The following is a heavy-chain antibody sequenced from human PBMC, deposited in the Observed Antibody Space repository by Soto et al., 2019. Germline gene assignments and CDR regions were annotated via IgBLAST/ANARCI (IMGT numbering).Heavy chain of an antibody. D-gene: IGHD1-1*01. CDR2: ISSSSSYI. CDR1: RFTFSSYS. Sequence: GGSLRLSCAASRFTFSSYSMNWVRQAPGKGLEWVSSISSSSSYIYYADSVKGRFTISRDNAKNSLYLQMNSLRAEDTAVYYCARAAGANWNDVGGYWGQGTLVTVSS. CDR3: ARAAGANWNDVGGY. V-gene: IGHV3-21*01. J-gene: IGHJ4*02.